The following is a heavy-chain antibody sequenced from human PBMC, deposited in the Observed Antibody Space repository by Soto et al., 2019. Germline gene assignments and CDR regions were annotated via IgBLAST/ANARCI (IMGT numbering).Heavy chain of an antibody. J-gene: IGHJ6*02. CDR2: IIPIFGTA. CDR1: GGTFSSYA. Sequence: SVKVSCKASGGTFSSYAISWVRQAPGQGLEWMGGIIPIFGTANYAQKFQGRVTITADESTSTAYMELSSLRSEDTAVYYCASNSVVVITYYYSGMDVWGQGTKVTVYS. CDR3: ASNSVVVITYYYSGMDV. V-gene: IGHV1-69*13. D-gene: IGHD3-22*01.